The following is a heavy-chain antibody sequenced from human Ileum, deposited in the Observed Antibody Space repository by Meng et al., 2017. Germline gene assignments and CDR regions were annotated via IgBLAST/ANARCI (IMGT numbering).Heavy chain of an antibody. V-gene: IGHV3-66*02. CDR1: AFTVSVNY. CDR3: ARPYSSIWSRAFDI. Sequence: GESLKISCAVSAFTVSVNYMSWVRQAPGKGLEWVSVIDSGGNTYYADSVKGRFTISRDNSKNTLYLQMNSLRAEDTAVYYCARPYSSIWSRAFDIWGHGTMVTVSS. J-gene: IGHJ3*02. CDR2: IDSGGNT. D-gene: IGHD6-13*01.